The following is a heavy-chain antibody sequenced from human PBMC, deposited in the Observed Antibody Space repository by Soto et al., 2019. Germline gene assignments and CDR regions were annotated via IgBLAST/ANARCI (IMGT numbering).Heavy chain of an antibody. CDR2: INTDGSST. CDR3: ARGTGYYDSSGCHY. Sequence: HPGGSLRLSCAASGFTFSSYWMHWVRQAPGKGLVWVSRINTDGSSTTYAGSVKGRFTISRDNAKNTLYLQMNSLRAEDTAVYYCARGTGYYDSSGCHYWGQGTLVTVSS. CDR1: GFTFSSYW. V-gene: IGHV3-74*01. J-gene: IGHJ4*02. D-gene: IGHD3-22*01.